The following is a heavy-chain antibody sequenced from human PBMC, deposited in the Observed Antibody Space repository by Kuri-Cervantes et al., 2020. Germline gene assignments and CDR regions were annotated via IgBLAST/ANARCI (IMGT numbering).Heavy chain of an antibody. V-gene: IGHV3-23*01. CDR3: AKDIRRPSTGIVGATTGDY. CDR2: ISGSGGST. CDR1: GFTFDDYA. J-gene: IGHJ4*02. D-gene: IGHD1-26*01. Sequence: GESLKISCAASGFTFDDYAMHWVRQAPGKGLEWVSAISGSGGSTYYADSVKGRFTISRDNSKNTLYLQMNSLRAEDTAVYYCAKDIRRPSTGIVGATTGDYWGQGTLVTVSS.